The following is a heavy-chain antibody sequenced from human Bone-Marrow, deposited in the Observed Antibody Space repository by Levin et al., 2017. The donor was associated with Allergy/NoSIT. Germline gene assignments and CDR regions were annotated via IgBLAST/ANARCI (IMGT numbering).Heavy chain of an antibody. CDR3: VRDGWVTAGIAPLDY. J-gene: IGHJ4*02. CDR1: GFSFSTFY. D-gene: IGHD2-2*01. CDR2: ISDDGSST. V-gene: IGHV3-74*01. Sequence: QAGGSLRLSCEASGFSFSTFYMHWVRHTPEKGPVWISRISDDGSSTSYADFVKGRFIISRDNAKNTLYLQMNSLRAEDTAMYYCVRDGWVTAGIAPLDYAGQGTLVTVSS.